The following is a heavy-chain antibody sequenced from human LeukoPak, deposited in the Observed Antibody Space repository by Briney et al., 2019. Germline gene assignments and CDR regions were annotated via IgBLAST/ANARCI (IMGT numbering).Heavy chain of an antibody. J-gene: IGHJ4*02. V-gene: IGHV3-7*03. Sequence: GGSLRLSCEASGFTFSSYWMSWVRQAPGKGLEWVANIKTDGSEKYYVDSVKGRFTISRDNAENSLFLQMNGLRPEDTAVFYCARGQYTDGLSYWDQGTLVTVSS. D-gene: IGHD5-24*01. CDR3: ARGQYTDGLSY. CDR2: IKTDGSEK. CDR1: GFTFSSYW.